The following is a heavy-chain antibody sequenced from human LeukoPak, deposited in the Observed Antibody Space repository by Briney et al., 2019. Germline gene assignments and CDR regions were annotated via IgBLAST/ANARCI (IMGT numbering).Heavy chain of an antibody. CDR1: GFTFSSYG. D-gene: IGHD1-26*01. Sequence: PGGSLRLSCAASGFTFSSYGMHWVRQAPGKGLEWVAVISYDGSNKYYADSVKGRFTISRDNSKNTLYLQMNSLRAEDTAVYYCARERGGMGKLSDGMDVWGQGTTVTVSS. CDR2: ISYDGSNK. V-gene: IGHV3-30*03. J-gene: IGHJ6*02. CDR3: ARERGGMGKLSDGMDV.